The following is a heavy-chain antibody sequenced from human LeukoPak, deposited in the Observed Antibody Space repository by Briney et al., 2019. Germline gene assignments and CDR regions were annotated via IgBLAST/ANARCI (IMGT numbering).Heavy chain of an antibody. CDR3: ARKRGIAAPFDP. D-gene: IGHD6-6*01. Sequence: SETLSLTCTVSGGSISSYYRSWIRQPPGKGLEWIGYIYYSGSTNYNPSLKSRVTISVDTSKNQFSLKLSSVTAADTAVYYCARKRGIAAPFDPWGQGTLVTVSS. CDR2: IYYSGST. CDR1: GGSISSYY. J-gene: IGHJ5*02. V-gene: IGHV4-59*01.